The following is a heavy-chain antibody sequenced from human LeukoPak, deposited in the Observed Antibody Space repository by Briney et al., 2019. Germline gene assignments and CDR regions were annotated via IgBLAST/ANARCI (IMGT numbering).Heavy chain of an antibody. CDR2: ISYDGSNK. D-gene: IGHD4-17*01. V-gene: IGHV3-30-3*01. Sequence: PGGSLRLSCAASGFTFSSYAMHWVRQAPGKGLEWVAVISYDGSNKYYADSVKGRFTISRDNSKNTLYLQMNSLRAEDTAVYYCARDYGDDPWGDYWGQGTLVTVSS. J-gene: IGHJ4*02. CDR1: GFTFSSYA. CDR3: ARDYGDDPWGDY.